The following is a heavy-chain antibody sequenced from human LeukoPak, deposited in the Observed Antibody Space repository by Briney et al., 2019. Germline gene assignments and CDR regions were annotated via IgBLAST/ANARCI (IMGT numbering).Heavy chain of an antibody. V-gene: IGHV3-74*01. D-gene: IGHD1-1*01. CDR3: PGGFGHNWSPFEN. Sequence: TGGSLRLSCAASGFTFRNYWMHWVRQAPGKGLVWVSRINGDGSDISYADFVKGRFTISRDNAENTLSLQMDSLTDDDTALYYCPGGFGHNWSPFENWGQGTLVAVSS. CDR1: GFTFRNYW. J-gene: IGHJ4*02. CDR2: INGDGSDI.